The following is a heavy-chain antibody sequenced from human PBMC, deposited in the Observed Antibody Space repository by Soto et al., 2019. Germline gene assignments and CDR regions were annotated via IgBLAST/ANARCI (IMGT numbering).Heavy chain of an antibody. J-gene: IGHJ4*02. Sequence: SETHSHSRTLAGFYIIRGYYCGWIRQPPGKGLEWIGSIYHSGSTYYNPSLKSRVTISVDTSKSQFSLKLSSVTASDTAVYYCARDLYYYDSSGYHWEAPFDYWGQGTLVTVSS. D-gene: IGHD3-22*01. CDR2: IYHSGST. V-gene: IGHV4-38-2*02. CDR3: ARDLYYYDSSGYHWEAPFDY. CDR1: GFYIIRGYY.